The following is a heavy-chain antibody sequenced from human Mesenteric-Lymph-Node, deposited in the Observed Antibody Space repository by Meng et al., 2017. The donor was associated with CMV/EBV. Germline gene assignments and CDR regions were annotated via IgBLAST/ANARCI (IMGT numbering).Heavy chain of an antibody. J-gene: IGHJ6*02. Sequence: GESLKISCAASGFTFSSYAMSWVRQAPGKGLEWVSYISSSGSTIYYADSVKGRFTISRDNAKNSLYLQMNSLRAEDTAVYYCASGSNLIYYYGMDVWGQGTTVTVSS. V-gene: IGHV3-48*03. CDR3: ASGSNLIYYYGMDV. CDR2: ISSSGSTI. D-gene: IGHD4-11*01. CDR1: GFTFSSYA.